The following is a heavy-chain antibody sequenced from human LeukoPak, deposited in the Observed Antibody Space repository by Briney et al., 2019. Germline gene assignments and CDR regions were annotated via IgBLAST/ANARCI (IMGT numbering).Heavy chain of an antibody. CDR1: GYTFTSYG. V-gene: IGHV1-18*01. CDR3: AREGYNWKGGIGAFDI. J-gene: IGHJ3*02. D-gene: IGHD1-20*01. Sequence: GASVKVSCKASGYTFTSYGISWVRQAPGQGLEWMGWISAYNGNTNYAQKLQGRVTMTTDTSTSTAYMELRSLRSDDTAVYYCAREGYNWKGGIGAFDIWGQGTMVTVSS. CDR2: ISAYNGNT.